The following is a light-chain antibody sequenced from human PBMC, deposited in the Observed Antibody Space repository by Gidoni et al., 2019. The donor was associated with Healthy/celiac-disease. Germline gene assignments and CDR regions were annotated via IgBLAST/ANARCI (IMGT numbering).Light chain of an antibody. J-gene: IGKJ4*01. CDR1: QSVSLSY. CDR2: GAS. V-gene: IGKV3-20*01. Sequence: ETVSTHSPGTLSLSPRERATLSCRASQSVSLSYLAWYQHKPGQAARLLIYGASSRATGLPDRFSGSGSGTDFTLTISRLEPEDFAVYDCQQYGSSPLTFGGGTKVEIK. CDR3: QQYGSSPLT.